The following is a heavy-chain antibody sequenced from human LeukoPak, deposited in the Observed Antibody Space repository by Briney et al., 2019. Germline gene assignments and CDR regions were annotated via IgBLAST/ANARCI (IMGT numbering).Heavy chain of an antibody. V-gene: IGHV4-34*01. Sequence: SKTLSLTCAVYRGSFSGYWSWIRQPPGKGLEWIGEIHHSGSTNYNPSLKSRVTISVDTSKNQFSLKLSSVTAADTGVYYCARKAVVPAAISRMGYYYGMDVWGQGTTVTVSS. D-gene: IGHD2-2*01. CDR1: RGSFSGY. CDR2: IHHSGST. CDR3: ARKAVVPAAISRMGYYYGMDV. J-gene: IGHJ6*02.